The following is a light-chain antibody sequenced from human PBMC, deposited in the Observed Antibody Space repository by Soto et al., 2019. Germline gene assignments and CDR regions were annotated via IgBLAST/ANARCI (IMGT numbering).Light chain of an antibody. V-gene: IGKV3-20*01. CDR3: QQYNNWPPIT. Sequence: EDVFPRSPGPRPLSPGERPTLSCRASQIVSSSYLAWYQQKPGQAPRLLIYGASSRATGIPDRFSGSGSGTEFTLTIRSLQSEDFAVYCCQQYNNWPPITFGQGTKGDIK. CDR2: GAS. J-gene: IGKJ1*01. CDR1: QIVSSSY.